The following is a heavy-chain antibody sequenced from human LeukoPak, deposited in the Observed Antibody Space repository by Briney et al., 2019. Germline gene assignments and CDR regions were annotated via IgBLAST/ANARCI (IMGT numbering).Heavy chain of an antibody. V-gene: IGHV1-46*01. Sequence: ASVKVSCKASGYTFTSFGISWVRQAPGQGLEWMGRINCSDGSTIYAQKFQGRVTMTRETSTRTVYMEVSSLRSEDTAVYYCARESSVTAMDIGSYWGQGTLVTVSS. CDR3: ARESSVTAMDIGSY. CDR1: GYTFTSFG. CDR2: INCSDGST. J-gene: IGHJ4*02. D-gene: IGHD2-2*03.